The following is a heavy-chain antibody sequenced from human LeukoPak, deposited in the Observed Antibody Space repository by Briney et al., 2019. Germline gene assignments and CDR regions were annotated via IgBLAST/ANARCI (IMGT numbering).Heavy chain of an antibody. D-gene: IGHD6-13*01. CDR1: GFTFSSYW. V-gene: IGHV3-7*01. J-gene: IGHJ4*02. CDR3: ARAQGPIAAAGTPFDY. CDR2: IKQDGSEK. Sequence: GGSLRLSCAASGFTFSSYWMSWVRQAPGKGLEWVANIKQDGSEKYYVDSVKGRFTISRDNAKNSLYLQMNSLRAEDTAVYYCARAQGPIAAAGTPFDYWGQGTLVTVSS.